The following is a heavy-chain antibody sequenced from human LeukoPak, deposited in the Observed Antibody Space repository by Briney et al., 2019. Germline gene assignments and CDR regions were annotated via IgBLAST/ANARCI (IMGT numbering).Heavy chain of an antibody. D-gene: IGHD6-13*01. V-gene: IGHV3-23*01. CDR2: ISGSGGST. CDR1: GFTFSSYA. Sequence: GGSLRLSCAASGFTFSSYAMSWVRQAPGKGLEWVSAISGSGGSTYYADSVKGRFTISRDNSKNTLYLQMNSLRAEDTAVYYCARDREEQLVEGGLSYFDYWGQGTLVTVSS. CDR3: ARDREEQLVEGGLSYFDY. J-gene: IGHJ4*02.